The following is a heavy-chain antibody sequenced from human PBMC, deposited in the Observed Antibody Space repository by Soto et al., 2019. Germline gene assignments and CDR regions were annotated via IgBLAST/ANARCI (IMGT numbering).Heavy chain of an antibody. D-gene: IGHD3-3*01. CDR1: GGSISSGDYY. V-gene: IGHV4-30-4*01. Sequence: QVQLQESGPGLVKPSQTLSLTCTVSGGSISSGDYYWSWIRQPPGKGLEWIGYIYYSGSTYYNPSLKSRVTISVDTSKNQFSLKLSSVTAADTAVYYCARGYDFWSGYPTQNWFDPWGQGTLVTVSS. CDR3: ARGYDFWSGYPTQNWFDP. J-gene: IGHJ5*02. CDR2: IYYSGST.